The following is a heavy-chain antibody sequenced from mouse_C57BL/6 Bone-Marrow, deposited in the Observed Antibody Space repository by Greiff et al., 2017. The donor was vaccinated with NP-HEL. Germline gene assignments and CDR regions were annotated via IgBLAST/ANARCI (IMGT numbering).Heavy chain of an antibody. D-gene: IGHD2-3*01. CDR3: ASDGYWGYFDV. Sequence: QVQLQQPGAELVKPGASVKLSCKASGYTFTSYWMHWVKQRPGQGLEWIGMIHPNSGSTNYNEKFKSKATLTVDKSSSTAYTQLSSLTSEDSAVYYCASDGYWGYFDVWGTGTTVTVSS. CDR1: GYTFTSYW. CDR2: IHPNSGST. V-gene: IGHV1-64*01. J-gene: IGHJ1*03.